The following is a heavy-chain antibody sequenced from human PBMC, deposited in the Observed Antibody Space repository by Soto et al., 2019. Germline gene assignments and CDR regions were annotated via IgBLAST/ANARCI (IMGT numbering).Heavy chain of an antibody. CDR1: GFTFSSYA. Sequence: GGSLRLSCAASGFTFSSYAMSWVRQAPGKGLEWVSIITSDGRTYYADSVKGRFTISRDNSKDTVYLQMNSLRAEDTAVYYCAKDYSTVTTDPLSVVLFDYWGQGALVTVSS. V-gene: IGHV3-23*01. CDR3: AKDYSTVTTDPLSVVLFDY. J-gene: IGHJ4*02. CDR2: ITSDGRT. D-gene: IGHD4-17*01.